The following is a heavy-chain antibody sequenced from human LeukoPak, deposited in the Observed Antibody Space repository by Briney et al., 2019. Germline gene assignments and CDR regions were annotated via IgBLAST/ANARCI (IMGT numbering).Heavy chain of an antibody. CDR1: GYTFTGYY. CDR2: INPNSGGT. D-gene: IGHD2-2*01. J-gene: IGHJ6*02. V-gene: IGHV1-2*02. CDR3: ARPYCSSTSCYLRYYYYGMDV. Sequence: GAPVKVSCKASGYTFTGYYMHWVRQAPGQGLEWMGWINPNSGGTNYAQKFQGRVTMTRDTSISTAYMELSRLRSDDTAVYYCARPYCSSTSCYLRYYYYGMDVWGQGTTVTVSS.